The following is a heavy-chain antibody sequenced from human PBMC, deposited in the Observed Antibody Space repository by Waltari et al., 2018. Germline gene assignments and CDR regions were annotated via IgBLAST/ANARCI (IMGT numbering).Heavy chain of an antibody. D-gene: IGHD2-2*01. J-gene: IGHJ3*02. V-gene: IGHV1-69*12. CDR1: GGTFSSYA. CDR3: ARDRYCSSTSCHSDAFDI. Sequence: QVQLVQSGAEVKKPGSSVKVSCKASGGTFSSYAISWVRKAPGQGLEWMGGIIPIFGTANYAQKFQGRVTITADESTSTAYMELSSLRSEDTAVYYCARDRYCSSTSCHSDAFDIWGQGTMVTVSS. CDR2: IIPIFGTA.